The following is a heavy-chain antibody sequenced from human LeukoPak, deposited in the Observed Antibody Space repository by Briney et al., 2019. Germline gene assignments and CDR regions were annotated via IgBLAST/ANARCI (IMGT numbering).Heavy chain of an antibody. V-gene: IGHV3-30*18. CDR3: AKRNLGNIDY. CDR1: GFTFSTYW. CDR2: ISYDGSNK. Sequence: PGGSLRLSCAASGFTFSTYWMSWVRQAPGKGLEWLAVISYDGSNKYYADSVKGRFTVSRDNSKNTLYLQMNSLRAEDTAVYYCAKRNLGNIDYWGQGTLVTVSS. J-gene: IGHJ4*02. D-gene: IGHD3-16*01.